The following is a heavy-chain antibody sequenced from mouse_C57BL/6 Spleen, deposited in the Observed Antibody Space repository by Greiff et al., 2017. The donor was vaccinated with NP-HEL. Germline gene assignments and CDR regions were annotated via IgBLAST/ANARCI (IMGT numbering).Heavy chain of an antibody. D-gene: IGHD3-2*02. Sequence: VQLQQSGAELVRPGSSVKLSCKASGYTFKSYWMTWVKQRPLQGLEWIGNIDPSDSETHYNKKFKDKATLNVDKSSSTAYMQISSLTSEDSAVYYCARQWGSAGYSLAYWGQGTTLTVSS. CDR1: GYTFKSYW. J-gene: IGHJ2*01. CDR3: ARQWGSAGYSLAY. CDR2: IDPSDSET. V-gene: IGHV1-52*01.